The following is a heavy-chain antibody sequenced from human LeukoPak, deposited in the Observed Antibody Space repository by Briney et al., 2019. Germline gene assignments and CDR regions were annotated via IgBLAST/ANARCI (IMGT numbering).Heavy chain of an antibody. CDR3: AREEITVTDAFDI. CDR2: INSDGSST. CDR1: GFTSSEYW. J-gene: IGHJ3*02. V-gene: IGHV3-74*01. D-gene: IGHD4-17*01. Sequence: GGSLRLSCAASGFTSSEYWMHWVRQAPGKGLVWVSRINSDGSSTSYADSVKGRFTISRDNAKNTLYLQMNSLRAEDTAVYYCAREEITVTDAFDIWGQGTLVTVSS.